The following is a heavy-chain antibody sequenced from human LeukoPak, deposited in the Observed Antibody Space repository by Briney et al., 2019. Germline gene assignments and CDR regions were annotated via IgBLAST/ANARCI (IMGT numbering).Heavy chain of an antibody. Sequence: PGGSLRLSCAASGFTFSSYWMSWVRQAPGKGLELVANIKQDGSEKYYVDSVKGRFTISRDNAKNSLYLQMNSLRAEDTAVYYCARGFRDTAMFLDYWGQGTLVTVSS. V-gene: IGHV3-7*01. CDR2: IKQDGSEK. CDR1: GFTFSSYW. CDR3: ARGFRDTAMFLDY. J-gene: IGHJ4*02. D-gene: IGHD5-18*01.